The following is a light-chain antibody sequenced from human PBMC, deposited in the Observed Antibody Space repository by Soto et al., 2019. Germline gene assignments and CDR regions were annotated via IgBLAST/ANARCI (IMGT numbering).Light chain of an antibody. J-gene: IGKJ2*01. CDR2: KVS. Sequence: DVVMTQSPLSLPVTIGQPASISCRSSQSLLYSDGNTYLIWFQQRPGQSPRRLIYKVSNRDSGVPERFSGSGSGTDFTLKISRVEAEDVGLYYCMQGTHWPYTFGQGTKLEIK. V-gene: IGKV2-30*01. CDR1: QSLLYSDGNTY. CDR3: MQGTHWPYT.